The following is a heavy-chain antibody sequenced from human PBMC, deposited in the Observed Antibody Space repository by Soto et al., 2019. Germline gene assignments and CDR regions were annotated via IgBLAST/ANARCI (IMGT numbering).Heavy chain of an antibody. J-gene: IGHJ4*02. CDR2: ISRGRDTI. D-gene: IGHD1-26*01. CDR1: VFTFSDYG. Sequence: EVQLVESGGGLVQPGGSLRLSCVVSVFTFSDYGVNWVRQAPGKGLEWVSYISRGRDTIYYADSVKGRFTISRDNAKNSLFLQMNSMIDQDTALYYCARVSNTWEDEYWGQGTLVTVSS. CDR3: ARVSNTWEDEY. V-gene: IGHV3-48*02.